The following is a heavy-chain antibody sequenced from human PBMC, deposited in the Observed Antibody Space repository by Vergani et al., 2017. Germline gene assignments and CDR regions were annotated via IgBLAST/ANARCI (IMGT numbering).Heavy chain of an antibody. J-gene: IGHJ3*02. D-gene: IGHD6-6*01. V-gene: IGHV3-49*04. CDR1: GFTFTDYG. CDR2: VRNKEDGGTP. Sequence: VELLESGGGLEQPGRSLRLSCRASGFTFTDYGISWVRQAPGKGLEWVGFVRNKEDGGTPEHAASVKGRFTISRDDSKAIAYLQMNSLKTEDTAVYYCARVINFCEYSSSSCAFDIWGQGTMVTVSS. CDR3: ARVINFCEYSSSSCAFDI.